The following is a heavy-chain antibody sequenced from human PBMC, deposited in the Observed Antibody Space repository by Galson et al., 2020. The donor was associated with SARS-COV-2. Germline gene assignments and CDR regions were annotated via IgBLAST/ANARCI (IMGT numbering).Heavy chain of an antibody. J-gene: IGHJ6*02. V-gene: IGHV4-30-4*01. Sequence: SETLSLTCTVSGGSISSGDYYWSWIRQPPGKGLEWIGYIYYSGSTYYNPSLKSRVTISVDTSKNQFSLKLSSVTAADTAVYYCARDVGDIVVVPAAKDGMAVWGQGTTVTVSS. CDR1: GGSISSGDYY. CDR3: ARDVGDIVVVPAAKDGMAV. CDR2: IYYSGST. D-gene: IGHD2-2*01.